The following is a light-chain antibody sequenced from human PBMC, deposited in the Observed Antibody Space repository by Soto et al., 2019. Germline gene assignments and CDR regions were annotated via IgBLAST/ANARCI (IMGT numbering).Light chain of an antibody. J-gene: IGKJ1*01. V-gene: IGKV3-20*01. CDR1: QTISSNY. CDR2: GTS. CDR3: QQYVSWT. Sequence: ELVLTQSPGTLSVSPGERATLSCRASQTISSNYLAWYQQKPGQAPSLLSYGTSSRATGIPDRFSGSGYGTDFTLTISRLEPEDSAIYYCQQYVSWTFGQGTKVEIK.